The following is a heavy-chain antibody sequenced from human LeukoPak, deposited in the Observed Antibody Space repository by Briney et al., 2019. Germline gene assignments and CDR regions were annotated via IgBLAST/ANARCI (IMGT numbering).Heavy chain of an antibody. CDR3: AKGVGYCSGGSCQQFDY. D-gene: IGHD2-15*01. Sequence: GGSLRLSCAASGFTFSDYAIHWVRQAPGKGLEWVARVRSKANNYATAYAASVKGRLTISRDDSVNTAYLHMNILKTEDTAVYYCAKGVGYCSGGSCQQFDYWGQGTLVTVSS. CDR1: GFTFSDYA. V-gene: IGHV3-73*01. J-gene: IGHJ4*02. CDR2: VRSKANNYAT.